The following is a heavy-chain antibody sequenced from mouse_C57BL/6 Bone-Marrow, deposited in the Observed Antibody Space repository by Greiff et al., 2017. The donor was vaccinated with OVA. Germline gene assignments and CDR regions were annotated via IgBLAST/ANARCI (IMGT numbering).Heavy chain of an antibody. V-gene: IGHV14-4*01. Sequence: VQLKESGAELVRPGASVKLSCTASGYNIKDDYMHWVKQRPEQGLEWIGWIDPENGDTEYASKFKGKATITADTSSNTAYLQLSSLTSEDTAVYYSTTGITVVPDYWGQGTTLTVSS. J-gene: IGHJ2*01. CDR3: TTGITVVPDY. D-gene: IGHD1-1*01. CDR2: IDPENGDT. CDR1: GYNIKDDY.